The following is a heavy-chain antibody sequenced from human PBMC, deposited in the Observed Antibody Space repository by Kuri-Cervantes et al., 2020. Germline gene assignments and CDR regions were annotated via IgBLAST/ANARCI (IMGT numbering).Heavy chain of an antibody. V-gene: IGHV1-2*02. J-gene: IGHJ4*02. CDR2: INPNSGGT. Sequence: ASVKVSCKAFGYTFTGYYMHWVRQAPGQGLEWMGWINPNSGGTNYAQKLQGRVTMTTDTSTSTAYMELRSLRSDDTAVYYCARARGYKIEFDHWGQGTLVTVSS. CDR3: ARARGYKIEFDH. D-gene: IGHD5-18*01. CDR1: GYTFTGYY.